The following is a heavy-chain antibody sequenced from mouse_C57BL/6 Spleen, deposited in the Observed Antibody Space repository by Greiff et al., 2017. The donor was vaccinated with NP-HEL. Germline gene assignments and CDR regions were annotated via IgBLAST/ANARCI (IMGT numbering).Heavy chain of an antibody. CDR1: GYAFSSSW. V-gene: IGHV1-82*01. CDR3: ARERITTVVADY. Sequence: QVQLKESGPELVKPGASVKISCKASGYAFSSSWMNWVKQRPGKGLEWIGRIYPGDGDTNYNGKFKGKATLTADKSSSTAYMQLSSLTSEDSAVYFCARERITTVVADYWGQGTTLTVSS. D-gene: IGHD1-1*01. J-gene: IGHJ2*01. CDR2: IYPGDGDT.